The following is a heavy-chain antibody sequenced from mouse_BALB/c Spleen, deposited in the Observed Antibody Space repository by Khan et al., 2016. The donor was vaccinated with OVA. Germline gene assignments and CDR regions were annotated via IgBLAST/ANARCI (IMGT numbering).Heavy chain of an antibody. Sequence: EVQLQESGGGLVQPGGSLKLSCAASGFDFSRYWMSWVRQAPGKGLEWIGEINPASSTINYTPSLKDKFIFSRDNAKNTPYLQLSKVRSEDTDLYDGARPYRSDVRAWFAYWGQGTMVTVSA. CDR1: GFDFSRYW. J-gene: IGHJ3*01. D-gene: IGHD2-14*01. V-gene: IGHV4-1*02. CDR3: ARPYRSDVRAWFAY. CDR2: INPASSTI.